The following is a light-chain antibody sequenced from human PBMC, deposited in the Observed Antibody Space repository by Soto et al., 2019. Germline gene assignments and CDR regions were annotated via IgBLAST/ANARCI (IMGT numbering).Light chain of an antibody. CDR1: QTILRY. CDR2: SAS. CDR3: QQNYSTLSS. V-gene: IGKV1-39*01. Sequence: DIEMTQSPSSLSASVGERATITCRASQTILRYLTWYQQKPGKAPNLLIYSASNLQTGVPSRFSGSGSGTDFTLTISSLQAEDFATYYCQQNYSTLSSFGPGTKVEIK. J-gene: IGKJ3*01.